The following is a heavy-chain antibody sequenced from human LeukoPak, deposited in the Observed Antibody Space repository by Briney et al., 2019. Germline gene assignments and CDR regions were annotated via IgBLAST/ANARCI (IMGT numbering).Heavy chain of an antibody. J-gene: IGHJ3*02. D-gene: IGHD2-2*01. CDR2: ISGSGGST. Sequence: PGGSLRLSCAASGFTFSSYAMSWVRQAPGKGLEWVSAISGSGGSTYYADSVKGRFTISRDNSKNTLYLQMNSLRAEDAAVYYCARDHYALKDAFDIWGQGTMVTVSS. CDR1: GFTFSSYA. V-gene: IGHV3-23*01. CDR3: ARDHYALKDAFDI.